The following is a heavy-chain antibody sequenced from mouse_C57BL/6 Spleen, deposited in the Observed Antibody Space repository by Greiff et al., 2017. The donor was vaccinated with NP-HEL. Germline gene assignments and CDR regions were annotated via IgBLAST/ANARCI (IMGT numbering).Heavy chain of an antibody. Sequence: QVQLQQSDAELVKPGASVKISCKVSGYTFTDHTIHWMKQRPEQGLEWIGYIYPRDGSTKYNEKFKGKATLTADKSSSTAYMQLNSLTSEDSAVYFCARRGVYYYGSSIYFDYWGQGTTLTVSS. CDR2: IYPRDGST. CDR1: GYTFTDHT. CDR3: ARRGVYYYGSSIYFDY. D-gene: IGHD1-1*01. V-gene: IGHV1-78*01. J-gene: IGHJ2*01.